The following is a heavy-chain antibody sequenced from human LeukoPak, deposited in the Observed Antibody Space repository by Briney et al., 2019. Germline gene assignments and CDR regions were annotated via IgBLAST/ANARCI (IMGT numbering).Heavy chain of an antibody. J-gene: IGHJ4*02. CDR3: ARQLSPYDMPPDY. V-gene: IGHV5-51*01. Sequence: ASVKVSCKASGYTFTSYWIGWVRQMPGKGLEWMGIIYPGDSDTRYSPSFQGQVTISADKSISTAYLQWSSLKASDTAMYYCARQLSPYDMPPDYWGQGTLVTVSS. D-gene: IGHD3-22*01. CDR2: IYPGDSDT. CDR1: GYTFTSYW.